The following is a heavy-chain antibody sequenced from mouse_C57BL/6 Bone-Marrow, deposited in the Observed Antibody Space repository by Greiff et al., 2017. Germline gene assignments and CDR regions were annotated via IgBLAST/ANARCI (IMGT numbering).Heavy chain of an antibody. J-gene: IGHJ3*01. CDR3: ARAYSNYGGVAY. D-gene: IGHD2-5*01. V-gene: IGHV5-4*03. CDR1: GFTFSSYA. CDR2: ISDGGSYT. Sequence: EVMLVESGGGLVKPGGSLKLSCAASGFTFSSYAMSWVRQTPEKRLEWVATISDGGSYTYYPENVKGRFTISRDNAKNNLYLQMGHLKSEDTAMYYCARAYSNYGGVAYWGQGTLVTVSA.